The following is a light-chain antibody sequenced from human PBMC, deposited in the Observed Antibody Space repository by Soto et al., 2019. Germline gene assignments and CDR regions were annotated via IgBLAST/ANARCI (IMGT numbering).Light chain of an antibody. Sequence: EIVLTQSPGTLSLSPGERATLSCRASRSVSSGYLAWYQQKPGQAPRLLIYGASSRATGIPDRFSGSGSGTDFTLTISRLEPEDFALYYCQQYVTSPLTFGQGTKVDIK. CDR2: GAS. V-gene: IGKV3-20*01. CDR1: RSVSSGY. CDR3: QQYVTSPLT. J-gene: IGKJ1*01.